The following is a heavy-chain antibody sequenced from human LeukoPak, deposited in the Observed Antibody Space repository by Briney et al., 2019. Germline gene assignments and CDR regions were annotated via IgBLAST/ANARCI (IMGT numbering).Heavy chain of an antibody. CDR2: IYYSGST. J-gene: IGHJ4*02. CDR1: GGSISSSSYY. V-gene: IGHV4-39*01. Sequence: SETLSLTCTVSGGSISSSSYYWGWIRQPPGKGLEWIGSIYYSGSTYYNPSLKSRVTISIDTSKNQFSLKLSSVTAADTAVYYCARRGNYDFWSGYLDYWGQGTLVTVSS. D-gene: IGHD3-3*01. CDR3: ARRGNYDFWSGYLDY.